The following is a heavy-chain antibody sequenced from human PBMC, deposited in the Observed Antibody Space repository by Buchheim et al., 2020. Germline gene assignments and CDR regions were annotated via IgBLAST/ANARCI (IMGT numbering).Heavy chain of an antibody. D-gene: IGHD3-22*01. CDR2: IWYDGSNK. CDR1: GFTFSSYG. Sequence: QVQLVESGGGVVQPGRSLRLSCAASGFTFSSYGMHWVRQAPGKGLEWVAVIWYDGSNKYYADSVKGRFTISRDNSKNTLSLQMNSLRAEDTAVYYCARDLYYYDSSGYLFDYWGQGTL. CDR3: ARDLYYYDSSGYLFDY. J-gene: IGHJ4*02. V-gene: IGHV3-33*01.